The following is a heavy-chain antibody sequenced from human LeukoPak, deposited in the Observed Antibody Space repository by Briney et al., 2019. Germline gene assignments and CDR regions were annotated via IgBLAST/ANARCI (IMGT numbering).Heavy chain of an antibody. D-gene: IGHD1-1*01. CDR2: IYYTGNT. V-gene: IGHV4-59*12. Sequence: PSETLSLTYTVSGGSISNYYWSWIRQSPGKGLEWIGYIYYTGNTNYNPSLESRVIISVDTSKNQFSLKLSSVTAADTAVYYRARDGAGTLGGWGQGTLVTVSS. J-gene: IGHJ4*02. CDR3: ARDGAGTLGG. CDR1: GGSISNYY.